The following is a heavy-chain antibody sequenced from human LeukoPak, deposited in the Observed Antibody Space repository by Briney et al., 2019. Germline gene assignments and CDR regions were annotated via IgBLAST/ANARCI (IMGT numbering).Heavy chain of an antibody. V-gene: IGHV3-23*01. CDR3: ANKPPGYSYGLPTH. Sequence: PGGSLRLSCAASGFTFSSYAMSWVRQAPGKGLEWVSAISGSGGSTYYADSVKGRFTISRDNSKNTLYLQMNSLRAEDTAVYYCANKPPGYSYGLPTHWGQGTLVTVSS. CDR2: ISGSGGST. CDR1: GFTFSSYA. J-gene: IGHJ4*02. D-gene: IGHD5-18*01.